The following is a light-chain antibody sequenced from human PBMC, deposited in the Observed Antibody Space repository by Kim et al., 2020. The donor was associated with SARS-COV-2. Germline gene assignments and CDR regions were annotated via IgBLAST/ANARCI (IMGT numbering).Light chain of an antibody. V-gene: IGKV3-20*01. CDR1: QTVISRY. CDR2: DAS. CDR3: QQYGTSPVT. J-gene: IGKJ4*01. Sequence: ENVLTQSPGTLSLSPGERATLSCRASQTVISRYLVWYQQKPGQPPRVLIYDASSRAAGIPDRFSGSGSGTDFTLTISRLEPEDSAVYYCQQYGTSPVTFGGGTKGEI.